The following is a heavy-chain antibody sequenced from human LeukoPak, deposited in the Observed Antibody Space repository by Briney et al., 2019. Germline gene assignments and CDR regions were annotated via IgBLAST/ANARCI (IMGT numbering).Heavy chain of an antibody. Sequence: PSETLSLTCAVYGGSFSGYYWSWIRQPPGKGLEWIGEINHSGSTNYNPSLKSRVTISVDTSKNQFSLKLNSVTAADTAVYYCARGGIAAAGDHWGQGTLVTVSS. V-gene: IGHV4-34*01. CDR3: ARGGIAAAGDH. J-gene: IGHJ4*02. D-gene: IGHD6-13*01. CDR2: INHSGST. CDR1: GGSFSGYY.